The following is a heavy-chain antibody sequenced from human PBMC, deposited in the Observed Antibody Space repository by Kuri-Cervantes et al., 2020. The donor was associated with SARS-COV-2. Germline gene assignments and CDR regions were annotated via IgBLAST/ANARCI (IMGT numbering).Heavy chain of an antibody. J-gene: IGHJ4*02. CDR2: IYYSGST. D-gene: IGHD3-3*01. V-gene: IGHV4-39*01. Sequence: GSLTLSCTVSGGSISSSSYYWGWLRQPPGKGLEWIGSIYYSGSTYYNPSPKSRVTITVDTSKNQFSLKLSSVTAADTAVYYCARRGDISGFLEWVGPPIYFDYWGQGTLVTVSS. CDR3: ARRGDISGFLEWVGPPIYFDY. CDR1: GGSISSSSYY.